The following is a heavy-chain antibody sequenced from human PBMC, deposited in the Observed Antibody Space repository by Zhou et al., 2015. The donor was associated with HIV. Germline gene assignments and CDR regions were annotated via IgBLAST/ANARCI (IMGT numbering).Heavy chain of an antibody. V-gene: IGHV3-53*01. J-gene: IGHJ5*02. D-gene: IGHD3-3*01. Sequence: EVQLVESGGGLIQPGGSLRLSCVVSGFSVSRDYMSWVRQGPGKGLEWVSVIYSDGSAFYADSVKGRFTISRDDSKNTLYLQMNSLRAEDTAVYYCARSPNLYYDFWSGSLETWGQGTLVTVSS. CDR3: ARSPNLYYDFWSGSLET. CDR1: GFSVSRDY. CDR2: IYSDGSA.